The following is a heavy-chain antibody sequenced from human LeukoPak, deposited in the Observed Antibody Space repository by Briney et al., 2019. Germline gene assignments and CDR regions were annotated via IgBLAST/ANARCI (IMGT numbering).Heavy chain of an antibody. CDR3: ARARASDSSGYFTLANHHPSGAYYFDY. CDR2: IYYSGST. CDR1: GGSISNYY. V-gene: IGHV4-59*08. J-gene: IGHJ4*02. Sequence: NPSETLSLTCTVSGGSISNYYWSWIRQPPGKGLEWIGYIYYSGSTNYNPSLKSRVTISVDTSKNQFSLKLSSVTAADTAVYYCARARASDSSGYFTLANHHPSGAYYFDYWGQGTLVTVSS. D-gene: IGHD3-22*01.